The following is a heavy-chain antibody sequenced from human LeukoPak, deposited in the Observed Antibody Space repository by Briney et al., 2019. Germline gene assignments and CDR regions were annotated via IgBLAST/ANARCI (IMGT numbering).Heavy chain of an antibody. CDR1: GFTFSTYG. Sequence: GGSLRLSCAASGFTFSTYGMHCVRQAPGEGLEGVAVISSDGGTKYYADSVKGRVTISRDNSKNTLYLEMNSLRTEDTAVYYCAKEFEWELHAFDIWGQGTMVTVSS. V-gene: IGHV3-30*18. CDR2: ISSDGGTK. CDR3: AKEFEWELHAFDI. D-gene: IGHD1-26*01. J-gene: IGHJ3*02.